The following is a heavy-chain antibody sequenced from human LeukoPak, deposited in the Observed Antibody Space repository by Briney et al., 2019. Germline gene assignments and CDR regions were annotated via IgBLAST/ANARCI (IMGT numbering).Heavy chain of an antibody. Sequence: PGGSLRFSGEASGFTFSNAWMSGFRQPPGKGWNWASAISKNGVDIYYADSVKGRFTISRDSSKNTVYLQMNSLRAEDTAVYYCARDREPLRYFDTWGQGTLVTVSS. V-gene: IGHV3-23*01. CDR2: ISKNGVDI. CDR1: GFTFSNAW. D-gene: IGHD3-9*01. J-gene: IGHJ4*02. CDR3: ARDREPLRYFDT.